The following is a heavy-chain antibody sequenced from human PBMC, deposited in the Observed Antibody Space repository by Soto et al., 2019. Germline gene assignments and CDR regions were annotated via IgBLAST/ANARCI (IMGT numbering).Heavy chain of an antibody. J-gene: IGHJ6*02. V-gene: IGHV4-38-2*02. D-gene: IGHD6-19*01. CDR1: GYSINSCYY. Sequence: SETLSLTCAISGYSINSCYYWGWIRQPPGKGLEWIGEIYHSGSTNYNPSLKSRVTISVDKSKNQFSLKLSSVTAADTAVYYCAREGSGWYSSYYYGMDVWGQGTTVTVSS. CDR3: AREGSGWYSSYYYGMDV. CDR2: IYHSGST.